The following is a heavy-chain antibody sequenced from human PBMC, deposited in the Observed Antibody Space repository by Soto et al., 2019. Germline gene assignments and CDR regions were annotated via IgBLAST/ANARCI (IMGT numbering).Heavy chain of an antibody. CDR2: INHSGST. CDR3: ARRPSYGSGSYYTWNYYYYGMDV. J-gene: IGHJ6*02. V-gene: IGHV4-34*01. D-gene: IGHD3-10*01. Sequence: PSETVSLTCAVYGGSFSGYYWSWIRQPPGKGLEWIGEINHSGSTNYNPSLKSRVTISVDTSKNQFSLKLSSVTAADTAVYYCARRPSYGSGSYYTWNYYYYGMDVWGQGTAVTVSS. CDR1: GGSFSGYY.